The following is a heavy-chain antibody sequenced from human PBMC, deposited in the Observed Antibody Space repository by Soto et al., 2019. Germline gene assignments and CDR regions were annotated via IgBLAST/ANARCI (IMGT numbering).Heavy chain of an antibody. V-gene: IGHV3-15*01. D-gene: IGHD3-16*02. Sequence: GSLRLSCAASGFTFSNAWMSWVRQAPGKGLEWVGRIKSKTDGGTTDYAAPVKGRFTISRDDSKNTLYLQMNSLKTEDTAVYYCTTDPQWHPQTYYDYIWGSYRFDYWGQGTLVTVSS. CDR1: GFTFSNAW. CDR3: TTDPQWHPQTYYDYIWGSYRFDY. J-gene: IGHJ4*02. CDR2: IKSKTDGGTT.